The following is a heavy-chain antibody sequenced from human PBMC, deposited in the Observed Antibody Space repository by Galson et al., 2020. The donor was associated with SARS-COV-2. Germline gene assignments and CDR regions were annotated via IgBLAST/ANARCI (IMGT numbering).Heavy chain of an antibody. CDR1: GFTFDDYA. D-gene: IGHD3-22*01. CDR2: ISWNSGSI. CDR3: AKDSYYDSRGDFDY. J-gene: IGHJ4*02. V-gene: IGHV3-9*01. Sequence: TGGSLRLSCAASGFTFDDYAMHWVRQAPGKGLEWVSGISWNSGSIGYADSVRGRFTISRDNAKNSLYLQMNSLRAEDTALYYCAKDSYYDSRGDFDYWGQGTLVTVSS.